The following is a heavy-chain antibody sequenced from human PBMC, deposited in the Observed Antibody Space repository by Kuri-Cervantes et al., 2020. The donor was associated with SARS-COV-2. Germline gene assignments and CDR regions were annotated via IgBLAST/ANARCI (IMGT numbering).Heavy chain of an antibody. D-gene: IGHD6-19*01. CDR2: IKSKTDGGTT. CDR3: ARDEAGWYGDNWFDP. J-gene: IGHJ5*02. V-gene: IGHV3-15*01. Sequence: GGSLRLSCAASGFTFSNAWMSWVRQAPGKGLEWVGRIKSKTDGGTTDYAAPVKGRFTISRDDSKNTLYLQMNSLRAEDTAVYYCARDEAGWYGDNWFDPWGQGTLVTVSS. CDR1: GFTFSNAW.